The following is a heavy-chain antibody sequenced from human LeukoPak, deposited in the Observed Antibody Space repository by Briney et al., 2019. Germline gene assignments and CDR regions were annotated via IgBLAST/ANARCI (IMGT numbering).Heavy chain of an antibody. CDR1: GYTFTSYD. V-gene: IGHV1-8*03. Sequence: ASVTVSCKASGYTFTSYDINWVRQAPGQGLEWMGWMNANSGNTGYAQKFQGRVTITRNTSISTAYMELSSLRSEDTAVYYCARAASRIAARPANLYYMDVWGKGTTVTVSS. D-gene: IGHD6-6*01. J-gene: IGHJ6*03. CDR2: MNANSGNT. CDR3: ARAASRIAARPANLYYMDV.